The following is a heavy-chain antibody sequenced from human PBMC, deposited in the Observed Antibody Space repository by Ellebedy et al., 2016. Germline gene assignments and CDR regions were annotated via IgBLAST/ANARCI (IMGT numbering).Heavy chain of an antibody. CDR1: GYTFTSYD. D-gene: IGHD2-15*01. V-gene: IGHV1-8*01. CDR3: ARYWRGEYYYFDY. CDR2: MNPNSGNT. Sequence: ASVKVSXXASGYTFTSYDINWVRQATGQGLEWMGWMNPNSGNTGYAQKFQGRVTMTRNTSISTAYMELSSLRSEDTAVYYCARYWRGEYYYFDYWGQGTLVTVSS. J-gene: IGHJ4*02.